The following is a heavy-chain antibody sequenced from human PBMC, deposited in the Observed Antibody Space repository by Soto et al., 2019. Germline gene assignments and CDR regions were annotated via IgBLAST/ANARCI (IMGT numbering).Heavy chain of an antibody. CDR3: AKEAAYYYYGMDV. CDR1: GYTFTSYG. CDR2: MNPNSGDT. D-gene: IGHD2-15*01. Sequence: QVQLVQSGAEVKKPGASVKVSCKASGYTFTSYGINWVRQATGQGLEWVGWMNPNSGDTDYAQKFQGRVNKTGDTSINTVYMELSILRSEDTAVYYCAKEAAYYYYGMDVWGQGTTVTVSS. V-gene: IGHV1-8*01. J-gene: IGHJ6*02.